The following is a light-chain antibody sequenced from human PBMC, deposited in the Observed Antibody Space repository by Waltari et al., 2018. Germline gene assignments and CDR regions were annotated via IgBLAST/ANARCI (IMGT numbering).Light chain of an antibody. CDR2: GNR. J-gene: IGLJ2*01. CDR1: SSNMGAHD. Sequence: QSVLTQPPSVSGAPGQRVTISCTGSSSNMGAHDVHWYQQLPGTAPKLLIFGNRYRPSGVPDRFSGSKSGTSASLAISGLQPEDEADYYCQCYDDILIGSVFGGGTKVTVL. CDR3: QCYDDILIGSV. V-gene: IGLV1-40*01.